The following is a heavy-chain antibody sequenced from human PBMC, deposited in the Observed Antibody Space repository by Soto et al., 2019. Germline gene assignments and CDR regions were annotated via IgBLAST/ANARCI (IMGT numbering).Heavy chain of an antibody. J-gene: IGHJ5*02. D-gene: IGHD2-2*02. V-gene: IGHV1-69*08. CDR1: GGTFSSYT. Sequence: QVQLVQSGAEVKKPGSSVKVSCKASGGTFSSYTISWVRQAPGQGLEWMGRIIPILGIAHYAQKFQGRVTITADKSTSTGYMELSSLRSEDTAVYYCAREGYCSSTSCYMNGWFEPWGQGTLVTVSS. CDR3: AREGYCSSTSCYMNGWFEP. CDR2: IIPILGIA.